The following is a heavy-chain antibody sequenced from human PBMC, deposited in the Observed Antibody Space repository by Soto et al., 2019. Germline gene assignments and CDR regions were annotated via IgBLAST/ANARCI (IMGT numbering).Heavy chain of an antibody. CDR2: ISYSAST. D-gene: IGHD3-16*01. V-gene: IGHV4-59*01. J-gene: IGHJ3*01. Sequence: QVQLQESGPGLVKPSETLSLTCTVSGGSIRSYYWSWIRQPPGKGLESIGYISYSASTNYSPALKSRVPISLSTSKNQISLKVTSVTAADSAVYYCARLRSLGRTFKPLDAFDLWGQRTKVTVSS. CDR1: GGSIRSYY. CDR3: ARLRSLGRTFKPLDAFDL.